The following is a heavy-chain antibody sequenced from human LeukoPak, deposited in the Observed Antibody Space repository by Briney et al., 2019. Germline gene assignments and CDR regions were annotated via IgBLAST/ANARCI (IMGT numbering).Heavy chain of an antibody. CDR2: ISASGTDT. Sequence: GGSLRLSSTASGLSFSNYAMTWVRQAPGKGLEWASVISASGTDTYYADSVKGRFTISRDNSQNTLYLHMNSLRAEDTAVYYCAKDQTAAVGQLDYWGQGTVVTVSS. V-gene: IGHV3-23*01. D-gene: IGHD6-13*01. CDR1: GLSFSNYA. J-gene: IGHJ4*02. CDR3: AKDQTAAVGQLDY.